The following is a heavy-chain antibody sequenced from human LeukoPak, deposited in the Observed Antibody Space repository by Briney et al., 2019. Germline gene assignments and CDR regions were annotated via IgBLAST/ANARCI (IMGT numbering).Heavy chain of an antibody. Sequence: ASVKVSCKAFGYTFTSNYMHWVRQAPGQGPEWMGVISPSGGSTTYAQKFQGRVTLTTDTSTSTAYMELRSLRSDDTAVYYCARGRYDFWSGSYYFDYWGQGTLVTVSS. CDR1: GYTFTSNY. CDR3: ARGRYDFWSGSYYFDY. V-gene: IGHV1-46*01. J-gene: IGHJ4*02. D-gene: IGHD3-3*01. CDR2: ISPSGGST.